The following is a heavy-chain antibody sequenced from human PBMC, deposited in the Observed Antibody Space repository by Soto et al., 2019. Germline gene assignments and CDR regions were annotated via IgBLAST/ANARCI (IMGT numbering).Heavy chain of an antibody. V-gene: IGHV1-18*01. J-gene: IGHJ4*02. CDR1: GYTFTNYG. CDR3: ARGPDPTYSDH. Sequence: QVQLVQSGAEVRKPGASVKVSCKTSGYTFTNYGINWVRQAPGQGLEWMGWINGYTCKTNYAQRVQGRVTLTTDTSTTTAYMELRSLRSDDTAIYYCARGPDPTYSDHWGQGTLVNVSS. CDR2: INGYTCKT.